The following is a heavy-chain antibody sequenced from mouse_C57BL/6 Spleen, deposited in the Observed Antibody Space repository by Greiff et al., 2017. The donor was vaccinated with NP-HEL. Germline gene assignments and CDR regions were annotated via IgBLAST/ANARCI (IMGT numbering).Heavy chain of an antibody. CDR3: ASPTVGSPWFAY. CDR2: ISDGGSYT. D-gene: IGHD1-1*01. V-gene: IGHV5-4*01. CDR1: GFTFRSYA. Sequence: EVQGVESGGGLVKPGGSLKLSCAASGFTFRSYAMSWVRQTPEKRLEWVATISDGGSYTYYPDNVKGRFTISRDNAKNNLYLQMSHLKSEDTAMYYCASPTVGSPWFAYWGQGTLVTVSA. J-gene: IGHJ3*01.